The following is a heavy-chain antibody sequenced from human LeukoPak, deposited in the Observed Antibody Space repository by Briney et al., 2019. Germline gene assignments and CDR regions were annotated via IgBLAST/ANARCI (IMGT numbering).Heavy chain of an antibody. CDR1: GGSISSGGYS. J-gene: IGHJ4*02. CDR3: ARAQYSYGPFDY. Sequence: PSETLSLTCAVSGGSISSGGYSWSWIRQPPGKGLEWIGYIYHSGSTYYNPSLKSRVTISVDKSKNQFSLKLSSVTAADTAVYYCARAQYSYGPFDYWGQGTLVTVSS. CDR2: IYHSGST. D-gene: IGHD5-18*01. V-gene: IGHV4-30-2*01.